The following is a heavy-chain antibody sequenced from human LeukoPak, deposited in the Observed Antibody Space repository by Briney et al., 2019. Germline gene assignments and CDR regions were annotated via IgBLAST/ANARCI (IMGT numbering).Heavy chain of an antibody. CDR3: ARLRGFGEIYFDY. J-gene: IGHJ4*02. V-gene: IGHV4-59*01. D-gene: IGHD3-10*01. CDR1: GGSISSYY. Sequence: PSGTLSLTCTVSGGSISSYYWSWIRQPPGKGLEWIGYIYYGGSTNYNPSLKSRVTISVDTSKNQFSLKLSSVTAADTAVYYCARLRGFGEIYFDYWGQGTLVTVSS. CDR2: IYYGGST.